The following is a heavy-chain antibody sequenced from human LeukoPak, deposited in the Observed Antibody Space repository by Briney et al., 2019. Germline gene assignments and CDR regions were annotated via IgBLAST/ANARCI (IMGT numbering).Heavy chain of an antibody. CDR3: ARDGYNGDAFDI. CDR1: GFTFSSYG. J-gene: IGHJ3*02. Sequence: GGSLRLSCAASGFTFSSYGMHWVRQAPGKGLEWVAVISYDGSNKYYADSVKGRFTISRDNSKNTLYLQMNSLRAEDTAVYYCARDGYNGDAFDIWGQGTMVTVSS. D-gene: IGHD5-24*01. V-gene: IGHV3-30*03. CDR2: ISYDGSNK.